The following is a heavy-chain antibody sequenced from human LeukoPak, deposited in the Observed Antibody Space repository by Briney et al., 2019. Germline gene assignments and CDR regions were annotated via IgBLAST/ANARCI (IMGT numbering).Heavy chain of an antibody. V-gene: IGHV3-7*01. CDR3: AREGVRAARDY. Sequence: PGGSLRLSCAASGVTFSSYWMSWVRQAPGKGLEWVANIKQDETEKNYVDSVKGRFTISRDNAKNSLYLQMNSLRAEDTAVYYCAREGVRAARDYWGQGTLVTVSS. CDR2: IKQDETEK. J-gene: IGHJ4*02. CDR1: GVTFSSYW. D-gene: IGHD6-6*01.